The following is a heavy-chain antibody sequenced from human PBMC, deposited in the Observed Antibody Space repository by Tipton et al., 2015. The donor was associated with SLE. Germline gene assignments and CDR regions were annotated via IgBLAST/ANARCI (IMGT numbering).Heavy chain of an antibody. CDR1: GGTFSSYA. Sequence: QSGPEVKKPGSSVKVSCKASGGTFSSYAISWVRQAPGQGIEWVGGIIPIFGTANYAQKFQGRVTITADESTSTAFMELSSLRSEDTAVYYCAIAGDIVVVPAVEGAFDIWGQGTMVPVSS. D-gene: IGHD2-2*01. V-gene: IGHV1-69*01. CDR3: AIAGDIVVVPAVEGAFDI. J-gene: IGHJ3*02. CDR2: IIPIFGTA.